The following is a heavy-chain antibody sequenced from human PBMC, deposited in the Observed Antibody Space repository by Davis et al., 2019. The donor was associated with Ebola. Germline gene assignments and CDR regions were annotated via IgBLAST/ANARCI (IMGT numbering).Heavy chain of an antibody. J-gene: IGHJ6*02. D-gene: IGHD5-18*01. CDR2: INPNSGGT. CDR1: GYTFTGYY. Sequence: ASVKVSCRASGYTFTGYYMHWVRQAPGQGLEWMGWINPNSGGTNYAQKFQGRVTMTRDTSISTAYMELSRLRSDDTAVYYCAGNVDTALEGYYYYGMDVWGQGTTVTVSS. V-gene: IGHV1-2*02. CDR3: AGNVDTALEGYYYYGMDV.